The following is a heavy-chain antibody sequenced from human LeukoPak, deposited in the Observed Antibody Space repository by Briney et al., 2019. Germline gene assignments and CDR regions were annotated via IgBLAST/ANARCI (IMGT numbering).Heavy chain of an antibody. V-gene: IGHV5-51*01. CDR3: ARHLRLWQNWFDP. CDR1: GYSFTNYW. J-gene: IGHJ5*02. Sequence: GESLKISCKGSGYSFTNYWIGWVRQMPGKGPEWMGIIYPGDSDTRYSPSFQGQVTISADKSISTAYLQWSSLKASETAMYYCARHLRLWQNWFDPWGQGTLVTVSS. CDR2: IYPGDSDT. D-gene: IGHD5-18*01.